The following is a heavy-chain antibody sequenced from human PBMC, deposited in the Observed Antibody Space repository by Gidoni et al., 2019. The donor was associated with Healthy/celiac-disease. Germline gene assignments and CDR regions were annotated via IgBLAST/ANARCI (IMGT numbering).Heavy chain of an antibody. CDR2: ISYDGSNK. CDR3: AKDRGSGYDYNYYYGMDV. D-gene: IGHD5-12*01. J-gene: IGHJ6*02. CDR1: GFTFSSYG. Sequence: QVQLVESGGGVVQPGRSLRLSCAASGFTFSSYGMHWVRQAPGKGLEWVAVISYDGSNKYYADSVKGRFTISRDNSKNTLYLQMNSLRAEDTAVYYCAKDRGSGYDYNYYYGMDVWGQGTTVTVSS. V-gene: IGHV3-30*18.